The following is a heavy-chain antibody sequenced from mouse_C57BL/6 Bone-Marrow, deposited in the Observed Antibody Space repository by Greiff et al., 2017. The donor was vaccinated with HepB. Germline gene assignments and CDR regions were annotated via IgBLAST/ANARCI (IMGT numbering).Heavy chain of an antibody. CDR2: IYPGSGST. D-gene: IGHD2-3*01. CDR3: AREGMEGFAY. Sequence: QVQLQQPGAELVKPGASVKMSCKASGYTFTSYWITWVKQRPGQGLEWIGDIYPGSGSTNYNEKFKSKATLTVDKSSSTAYMQLSSLTSEDSAVYYCAREGMEGFAYWGQWTLVTVSA. CDR1: GYTFTSYW. J-gene: IGHJ3*01. V-gene: IGHV1-55*01.